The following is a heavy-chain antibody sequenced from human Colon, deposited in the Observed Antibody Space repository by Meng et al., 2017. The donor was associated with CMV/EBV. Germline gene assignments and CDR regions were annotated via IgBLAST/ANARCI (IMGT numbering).Heavy chain of an antibody. CDR1: GFTVSSHY. CDR2: IYSGGST. J-gene: IGHJ5*01. V-gene: IGHV3-53*01. Sequence: AQLGGSGGGRIQPGGSLRISCTASGFTVSSHYMSWVRQAPGKGLEWVSVIYSGGSTYYADSVKGRFTISGDNAENTLYLQMDSLRVDDTAVYYCAAQRRAGFDSWGQGTLVTVSS. CDR3: AAQRRAGFDS. D-gene: IGHD5-24*01.